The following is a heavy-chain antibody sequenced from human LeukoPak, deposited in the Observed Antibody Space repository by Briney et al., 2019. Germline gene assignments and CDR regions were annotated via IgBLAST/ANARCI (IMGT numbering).Heavy chain of an antibody. CDR1: GFTFSDYY. CDR3: ARIPAWLGAFGYFDV. J-gene: IGHJ2*01. CDR2: IRSGGTTI. Sequence: PGGSLRLSCEASGFTFSDYYMTWIRQAPGKGLEWVSYIRSGGTTIYYADSVKGRFTISRDNAKNSLYLQMNSLRAEDTAVYFCARIPAWLGAFGYFDVWGRGTLVTVSS. V-gene: IGHV3-11*01. D-gene: IGHD3-10*01.